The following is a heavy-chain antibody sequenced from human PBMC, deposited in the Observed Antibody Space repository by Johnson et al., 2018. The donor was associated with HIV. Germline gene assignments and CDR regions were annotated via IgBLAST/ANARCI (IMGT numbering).Heavy chain of an antibody. CDR1: GFTFNKYW. D-gene: IGHD5-12*01. Sequence: VQLVESGGGLVQPGGSLRLSCAASGFTFNKYWMSWVRQAPGKGLEWVANIKQDGSERYYVDSVKGRFTISRDNAKNSLSLQMDSLRAEDTAVYYCARDLRYSGYEYAFDIWGQGTMVTVSS. CDR3: ARDLRYSGYEYAFDI. V-gene: IGHV3-7*01. J-gene: IGHJ3*02. CDR2: IKQDGSER.